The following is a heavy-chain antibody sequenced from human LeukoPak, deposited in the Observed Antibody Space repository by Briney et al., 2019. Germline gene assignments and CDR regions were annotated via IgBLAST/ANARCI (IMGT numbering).Heavy chain of an antibody. CDR3: ARDKSEAGYDSSGYHRY. J-gene: IGHJ4*02. CDR1: GYTLTELS. V-gene: IGHV1-24*01. CDR2: FDPEDGET. Sequence: AASVKVSCKVSGYTLTELSMHWVPQAPGKGLEWMGGFDPEDGETIYAQKFQGRVTMTEDTSTDTAYMELSSLRSEDTAVYYCARDKSEAGYDSSGYHRYWGQGTLVTVSS. D-gene: IGHD3-22*01.